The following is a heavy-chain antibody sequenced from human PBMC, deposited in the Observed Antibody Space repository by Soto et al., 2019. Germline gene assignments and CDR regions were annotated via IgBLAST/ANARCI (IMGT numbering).Heavy chain of an antibody. D-gene: IGHD6-19*01. V-gene: IGHV4-39*01. Sequence: QLQLQESGPGLVKPSETLSLTCTVSGGSISSSSYYWGWIRQPPGKGLEWIGSIYYSGSTYYNPSLTSRVTISVDTSKNQFSLKLSSVTAADTAVYYCARHLAVAGPYFDYWGQGTLVTVSS. CDR2: IYYSGST. CDR3: ARHLAVAGPYFDY. CDR1: GGSISSSSYY. J-gene: IGHJ4*02.